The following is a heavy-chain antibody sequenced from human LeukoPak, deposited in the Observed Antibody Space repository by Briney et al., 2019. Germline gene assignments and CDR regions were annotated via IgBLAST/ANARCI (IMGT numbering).Heavy chain of an antibody. J-gene: IGHJ4*02. V-gene: IGHV3-74*01. CDR1: GFTFSSYW. D-gene: IGHD4-17*01. Sequence: GGSLRLSCAASGFTFSSYWMHWVRQAPGKGLVWVSRINSDGSSTSYADSVKGRFTISRDNAKNTLYLQMNSLRAEDTAVYYWASLPRGYGDLRGYWGQETRVTVSS. CDR3: ASLPRGYGDLRGY. CDR2: INSDGSST.